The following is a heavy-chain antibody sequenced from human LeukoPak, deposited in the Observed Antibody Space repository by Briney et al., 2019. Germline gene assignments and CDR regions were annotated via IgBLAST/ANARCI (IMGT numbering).Heavy chain of an antibody. CDR2: ISAYNGNT. D-gene: IGHD6-19*01. Sequence: ASVKVSCKASGYTFTSYGISWVRQAPGQGLEWMGWISAYNGNTNYAQKLQGRVTMTTDTSTSTAYMGLRSLRSDDTAVYYCARDHKGYSSGWYIDYWGQGTLVTVSS. J-gene: IGHJ4*02. V-gene: IGHV1-18*01. CDR1: GYTFTSYG. CDR3: ARDHKGYSSGWYIDY.